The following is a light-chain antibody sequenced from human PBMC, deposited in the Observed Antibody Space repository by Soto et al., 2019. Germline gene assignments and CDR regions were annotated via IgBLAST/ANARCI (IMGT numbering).Light chain of an antibody. CDR3: QQYRSWPRT. CDR1: QSVSSN. Sequence: EIVMTQSPATLSVSPGERATLSCRASQSVSSNLAWYQQKPGQAPRFLIYGASTRATDMPGRFSGRGAGAEFTLTISSLQSEDFAVYYCQQYRSWPRTFGQGTRLENK. V-gene: IGKV3-15*01. CDR2: GAS. J-gene: IGKJ5*01.